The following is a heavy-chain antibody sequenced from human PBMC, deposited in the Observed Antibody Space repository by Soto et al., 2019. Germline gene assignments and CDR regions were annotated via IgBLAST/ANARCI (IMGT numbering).Heavy chain of an antibody. Sequence: SEPQSLTCAVAGGSISGSNGWSWVRQPPGKGLEWIGEIYHSGSTYYNPSLKSRVTISVDTSKNQFSLKLISVTAADTAVYYCARGKWPHYWGQGTLVTLSS. CDR3: ARGKWPHY. V-gene: IGHV4-4*02. D-gene: IGHD5-12*01. CDR2: IYHSGST. J-gene: IGHJ4*02. CDR1: GGSISGSNG.